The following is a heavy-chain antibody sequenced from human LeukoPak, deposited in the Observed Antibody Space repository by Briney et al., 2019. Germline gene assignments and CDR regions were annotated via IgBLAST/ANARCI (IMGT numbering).Heavy chain of an antibody. D-gene: IGHD1-26*01. V-gene: IGHV3-23*01. CDR3: ARDLGATIFDFDY. CDR1: GFTFSSYG. CDR2: ISGSGGST. J-gene: IGHJ4*02. Sequence: GGSLRLSCAASGFTFSSYGMNWVRQAPGKGLEWVSAISGSGGSTFYADSVKGRFTISRDNAKNSLYLQMNSLRVEDTAVYYCARDLGATIFDFDYWGQGTLVTVSS.